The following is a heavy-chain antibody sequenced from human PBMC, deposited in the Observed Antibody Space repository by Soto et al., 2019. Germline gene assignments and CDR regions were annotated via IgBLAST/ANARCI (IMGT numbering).Heavy chain of an antibody. V-gene: IGHV1-69*13. Sequence: ASVKVSCKASGGTFSSYAISWVRQAPGQGLEWMGGIIPIFGTANYAQKFQGRVTITADXXXSXXXXXLXXLXXEDXAVYYCARAHTYYDFWSGYLDYWGQGTLVTVSS. CDR2: IIPIFGTA. D-gene: IGHD3-3*01. CDR1: GGTFSSYA. J-gene: IGHJ4*02. CDR3: ARAHTYYDFWSGYLDY.